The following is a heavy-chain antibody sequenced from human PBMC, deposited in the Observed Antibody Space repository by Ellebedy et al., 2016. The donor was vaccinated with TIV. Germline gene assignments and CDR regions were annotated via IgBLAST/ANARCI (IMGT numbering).Heavy chain of an antibody. CDR3: ARDLSVGTRNYYFGMDV. CDR2: INPSGGST. J-gene: IGHJ6*02. CDR1: GYTFTSYY. V-gene: IGHV1-46*01. Sequence: AASVKVSCKASGYTFTSYYMHWVQQAPGQGLEWMGIINPSGGSTSSAQKFQGRVTMTRDTSTTTVYMELRSLRSEDTAVYYCARDLSVGTRNYYFGMDVWGQGTTVTVSS. D-gene: IGHD2-2*01.